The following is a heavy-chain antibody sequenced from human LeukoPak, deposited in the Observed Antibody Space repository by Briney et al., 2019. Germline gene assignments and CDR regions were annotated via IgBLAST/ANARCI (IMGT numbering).Heavy chain of an antibody. D-gene: IGHD3-22*01. CDR2: FDPEDGET. Sequence: GASVKVSCTVSGYTLTELSMHWVRQAPGKGLEWMGGFDPEDGETIYAQKFQGRVTITADESTSTAYMELSSLRSEDTAVYYCARDPHYYDSSGYSPWGQGTLVTVSS. J-gene: IGHJ5*02. CDR3: ARDPHYYDSSGYSP. V-gene: IGHV1-24*01. CDR1: GYTLTELS.